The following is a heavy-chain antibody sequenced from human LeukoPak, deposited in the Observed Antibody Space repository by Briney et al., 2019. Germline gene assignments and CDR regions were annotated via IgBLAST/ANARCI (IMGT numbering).Heavy chain of an antibody. J-gene: IGHJ3*02. D-gene: IGHD4-17*01. Sequence: GGFLRLSCATSGFTFSDHYMTWIRQAPGKGLETVSYIYNGGDTIYYADSVRGRFTISRDNAESSLYLQMNSLSAEDTAVYYCARVLLYGDLDAFDIRGQGTMVTVSS. CDR3: ARVLLYGDLDAFDI. CDR1: GFTFSDHY. CDR2: IYNGGDTI. V-gene: IGHV3-11*04.